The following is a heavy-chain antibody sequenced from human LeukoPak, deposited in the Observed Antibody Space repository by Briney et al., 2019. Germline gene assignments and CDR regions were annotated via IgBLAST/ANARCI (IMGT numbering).Heavy chain of an antibody. J-gene: IGHJ4*02. CDR3: ARLNKTPTVYYYDSSGESDY. CDR2: IYTSGST. D-gene: IGHD3-22*01. Sequence: SETLSLTCTVSGGSISSYYWSWIRQPAGKGLEWIGRIYTSGSTNYNPSLKSRVTMSVDTSKNQFSLTLRSVSAADTAVYYCARLNKTPTVYYYDSSGESDYWGQGTLVTVAS. CDR1: GGSISSYY. V-gene: IGHV4-4*07.